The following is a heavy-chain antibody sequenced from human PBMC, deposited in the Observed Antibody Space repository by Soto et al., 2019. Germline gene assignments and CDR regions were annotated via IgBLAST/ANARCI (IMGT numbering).Heavy chain of an antibody. J-gene: IGHJ4*02. CDR2: IYYSGST. CDR3: ARRQMASINYFDY. Sequence: PSETLSLTCTVSGGSISSGGYYWSWIRQHPGKGLECIGYIYYSGSTYYNPSLKSRVTISVDTSKNQFSLKLSSVTAADTAVYYCARRQMASINYFDYWGQGTPGTVSS. D-gene: IGHD2-2*02. V-gene: IGHV4-31*03. CDR1: GGSISSGGYY.